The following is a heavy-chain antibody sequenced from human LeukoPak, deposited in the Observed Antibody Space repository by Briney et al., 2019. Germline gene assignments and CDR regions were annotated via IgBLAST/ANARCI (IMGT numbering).Heavy chain of an antibody. Sequence: GESLKISCKCSGYSFTCYWIGWVRQMPGKGLGWMGIIYPGDSDTRYSPSIQGQVTISADKSISTDYLQWSSLKASDTPMYYCARQTNYYDSSGYYHEAFDIWGQGTMVTVSS. CDR2: IYPGDSDT. V-gene: IGHV5-51*01. D-gene: IGHD3-22*01. CDR1: GYSFTCYW. J-gene: IGHJ3*02. CDR3: ARQTNYYDSSGYYHEAFDI.